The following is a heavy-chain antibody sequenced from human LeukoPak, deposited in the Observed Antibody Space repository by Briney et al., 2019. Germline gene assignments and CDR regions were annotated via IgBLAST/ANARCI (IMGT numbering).Heavy chain of an antibody. CDR2: IKEHGNEK. D-gene: IGHD6-13*01. J-gene: IGHJ4*02. Sequence: GGSLRLSCAASGFTFSNYWMTWVRQAPGKGLEWVANIKEHGNEKYYVDSVKGRFTISRDNAKNSVYLEMNSLRAEDTAVYYCARPDLSNTWYFLEHWGQGTLVTVSS. CDR3: ARPDLSNTWYFLEH. V-gene: IGHV3-7*01. CDR1: GFTFSNYW.